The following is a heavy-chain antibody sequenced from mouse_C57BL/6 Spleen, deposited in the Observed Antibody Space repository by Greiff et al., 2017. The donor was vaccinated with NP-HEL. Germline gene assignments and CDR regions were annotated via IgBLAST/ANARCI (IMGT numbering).Heavy chain of an antibody. Sequence: QVQLKQSGAELVKPGASVKVSCKASGYTFTSYWMHWVKQRPGQGLEWIGRIHPSDSGTNYNQKFKGKATLTVDKSSSTAYMQLSSLTSEDSAVYYCAMGYDYEGAWFAYWGQGTLVTVSA. J-gene: IGHJ3*01. V-gene: IGHV1-74*01. D-gene: IGHD2-4*01. CDR3: AMGYDYEGAWFAY. CDR2: IHPSDSGT. CDR1: GYTFTSYW.